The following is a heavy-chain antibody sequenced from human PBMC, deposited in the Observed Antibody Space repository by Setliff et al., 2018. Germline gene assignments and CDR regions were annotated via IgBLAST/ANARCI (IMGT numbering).Heavy chain of an antibody. CDR2: IYTSWST. V-gene: IGHV4-61*09. D-gene: IGHD3-3*01. Sequence: SETLSLTCTVSGGSINSRTYYWSWIRQSAGRGLEWIGHIYTSWSTVYNPSLKSRVTMSVDTSKNQFSLNLSSVTAADTAVYYCARVSGFQYMDVWGKGTTVTVSS. CDR1: GGSINSRTYY. CDR3: ARVSGFQYMDV. J-gene: IGHJ6*03.